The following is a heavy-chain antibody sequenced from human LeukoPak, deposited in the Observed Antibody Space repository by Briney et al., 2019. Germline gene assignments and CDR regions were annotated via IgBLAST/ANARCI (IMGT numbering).Heavy chain of an antibody. CDR2: IRYDGSNK. Sequence: GGSLRLSCAASGFTFSTYWMSWVRQAPGKGLEWVAFIRYDGSNKYYADSVKGRFTISRDNSKNTLYLQMNSLRAEDTAVYYCAKDFSTFHSSSPPDYWGQGTLVTVSS. V-gene: IGHV3-30*02. J-gene: IGHJ4*02. CDR3: AKDFSTFHSSSPPDY. CDR1: GFTFSTYW. D-gene: IGHD6-13*01.